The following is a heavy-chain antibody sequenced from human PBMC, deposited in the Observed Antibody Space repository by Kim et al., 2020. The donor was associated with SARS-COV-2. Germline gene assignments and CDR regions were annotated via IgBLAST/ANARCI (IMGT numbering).Heavy chain of an antibody. CDR2: ISSSSIYI. CDR1: GFTFSSYS. Sequence: GGSLRLSCAASGFTFSSYSMNWVRQAPGKGLEWVSSISSSSIYIYYADSLKGRFTISRDNAKNSLYLQMNSLRAEDTAVYYCARALVVTATDFDYWGQGTLVTVSS. D-gene: IGHD2-21*02. V-gene: IGHV3-21*01. J-gene: IGHJ4*02. CDR3: ARALVVTATDFDY.